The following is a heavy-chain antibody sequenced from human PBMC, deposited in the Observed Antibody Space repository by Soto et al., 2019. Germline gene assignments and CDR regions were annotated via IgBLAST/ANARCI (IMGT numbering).Heavy chain of an antibody. V-gene: IGHV3-23*01. Sequence: GGSLRLSCAASGFTFSSYAMSWVRQAPGKGLEWVSAISGSGGSTYYADSVKGRFTISRDNSKNTLYLQMNSLRAEDTAVYYCAKDPDSGSYYYYYYGMDVWGQGTTVTVSS. CDR1: GFTFSSYA. CDR2: ISGSGGST. J-gene: IGHJ6*02. D-gene: IGHD1-26*01. CDR3: AKDPDSGSYYYYYYGMDV.